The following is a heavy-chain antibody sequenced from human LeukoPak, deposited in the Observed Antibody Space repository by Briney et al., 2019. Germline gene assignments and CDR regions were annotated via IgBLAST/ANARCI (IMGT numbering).Heavy chain of an antibody. CDR2: SGNKASSYTT. CDR3: GRIAINANNGRDV. V-gene: IGHV3-72*01. Sequence: QPGGSQRLYCAAYGFKFSDHYIDWVRQAPGKGLEWVGRSGNKASSYTTEYAASVEGRFPISRDVSESSVYLQMNSLRTEDTAVYYWGRIAINANNGRDVWGQETAVTVSS. J-gene: IGHJ6*02. CDR1: GFKFSDHY. D-gene: IGHD1/OR15-1a*01.